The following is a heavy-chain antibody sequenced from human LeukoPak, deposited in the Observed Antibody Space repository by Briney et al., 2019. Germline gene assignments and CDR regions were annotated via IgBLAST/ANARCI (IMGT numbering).Heavy chain of an antibody. CDR1: GFTFSSYG. CDR2: ISYDGSNK. D-gene: IGHD4-23*01. J-gene: IGHJ6*02. Sequence: GRSLRLSCAASGFTFSSYGMHWVRQAPGKGLEWVAVISYDGSNKYYADSVKGRFTISRDNSKNTLYLQMYSLRAEDTAVYYCAKDSSLVTAYYYYGMDVWGQGTTVTVSS. V-gene: IGHV3-30*18. CDR3: AKDSSLVTAYYYYGMDV.